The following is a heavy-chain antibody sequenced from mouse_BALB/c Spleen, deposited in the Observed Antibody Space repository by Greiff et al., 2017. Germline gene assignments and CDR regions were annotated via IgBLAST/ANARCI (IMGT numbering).Heavy chain of an antibody. D-gene: IGHD2-14*01. CDR2: INPSNGGT. Sequence: QVQLQQSGAELVKPGASVKLSCKASGYTFTSYYMYWVKQRPGQGLEWIGEINPSNGGTNFNEKFKSKATLTVDKSSSTAYMQLSSLTSEDYAVYYYTRSTYYRYDCARDYWGKGTSDTVSS. CDR1: GYTFTSYY. CDR3: TRSTYYRYDCARDY. V-gene: IGHV1S81*02. J-gene: IGHJ4*01.